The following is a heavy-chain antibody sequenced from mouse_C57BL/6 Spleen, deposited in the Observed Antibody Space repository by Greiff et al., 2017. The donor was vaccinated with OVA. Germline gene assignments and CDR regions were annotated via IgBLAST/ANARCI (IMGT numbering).Heavy chain of an antibody. CDR1: GFTFSSYA. D-gene: IGHD3-1*01. CDR3: TRDRGSPYAMDY. Sequence: EVKVEESGEGLVKPGGSLKLSCAASGFTFSSYAMSWVRQTPEKRLEWVAYISSGGDYIYYADTVKGRFTISRDNARNTLYLQMSSLKSEDTAMYYCTRDRGSPYAMDYWGQGTSVTVSS. CDR2: ISSGGDYI. J-gene: IGHJ4*01. V-gene: IGHV5-9-1*02.